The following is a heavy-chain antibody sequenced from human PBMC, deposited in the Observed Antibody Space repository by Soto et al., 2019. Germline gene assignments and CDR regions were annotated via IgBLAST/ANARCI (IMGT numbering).Heavy chain of an antibody. D-gene: IGHD3-22*01. Sequence: GASVKVSCKASGGTFYNYAIIWVRQAPGQELEWMGGFIPMHNTANYAQKFQGRVTITADRSTNTAYMELASLRSEDAAVYYCAREAGKNYDSSGYGRGNYHYYGMDVWGQGTTVTVAS. CDR2: FIPMHNTA. J-gene: IGHJ6*02. CDR3: AREAGKNYDSSGYGRGNYHYYGMDV. V-gene: IGHV1-69*10. CDR1: GGTFYNYA.